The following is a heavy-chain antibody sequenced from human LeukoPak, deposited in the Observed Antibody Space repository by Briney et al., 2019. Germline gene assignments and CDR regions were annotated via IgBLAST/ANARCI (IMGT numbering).Heavy chain of an antibody. CDR1: GGTFSSYA. V-gene: IGHV1-69*01. D-gene: IGHD5-18*01. Sequence: GSSVKVSCKASGGTFSSYAISWVRQAPGQGLEWMGGIIPIFGTANYAQKFQGRATITADESTSTAYMELSSLRSEDTAVYYCARGKGMKEYSYGYGYWGQRTLVTVSS. J-gene: IGHJ4*02. CDR2: IIPIFGTA. CDR3: ARGKGMKEYSYGYGY.